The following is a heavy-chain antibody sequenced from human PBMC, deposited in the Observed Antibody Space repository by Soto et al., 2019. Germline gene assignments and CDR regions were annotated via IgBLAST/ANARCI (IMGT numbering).Heavy chain of an antibody. CDR2: ISAYNGNT. J-gene: IGHJ6*02. V-gene: IGHV1-18*01. D-gene: IGHD4-17*01. CDR3: ASGATVVTRRYYYYYCMDV. Sequence: ASVKVSCKASGYTFTSYGISWVRQAPGQGLEWMGWISAYNGNTNYAQKLQGRVTMTTDTSTSTAYMELRSLRSDDTAVYYCASGATVVTRRYYYYYCMDVWGQGTTVTVSS. CDR1: GYTFTSYG.